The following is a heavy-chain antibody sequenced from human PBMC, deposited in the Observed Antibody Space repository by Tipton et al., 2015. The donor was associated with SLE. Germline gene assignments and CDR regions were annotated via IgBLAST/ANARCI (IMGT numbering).Heavy chain of an antibody. V-gene: IGHV4-39*07. D-gene: IGHD3-3*01. J-gene: IGHJ4*02. CDR1: GGSISSSSYY. CDR2: IYYSGST. Sequence: TLSLTCTVSGGSISSSSYYWGWNRQPPGKGLAWIGSIYYSGSTYYNPSLKSRVTISVDTSKNKFSLKLSSVTAADSAEYYCARDEIFGVADLGQGTLVTESS. CDR3: ARDEIFGVAD.